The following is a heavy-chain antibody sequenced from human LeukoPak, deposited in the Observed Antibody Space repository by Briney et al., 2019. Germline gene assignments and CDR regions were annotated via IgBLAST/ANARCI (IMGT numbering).Heavy chain of an antibody. J-gene: IGHJ4*02. Sequence: SETLSLTCSVSGGSMNSGDDCWSWVRQPPGKGLEWIGYIYHSGSAYYSPSLKSRVTISVDSSKNQFSLKLASVTAADTAMYFCARETLFEYEGGGYHERYYFDYWGQGILVTVSS. D-gene: IGHD3-22*01. CDR2: IYHSGSA. V-gene: IGHV4-30-4*01. CDR1: GGSMNSGDDC. CDR3: ARETLFEYEGGGYHERYYFDY.